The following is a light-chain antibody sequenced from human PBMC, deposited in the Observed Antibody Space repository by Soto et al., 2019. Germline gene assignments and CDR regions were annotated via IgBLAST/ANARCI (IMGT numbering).Light chain of an antibody. V-gene: IGKV1-39*01. Sequence: DIQMTQSPSSLSASVGDRVTLTCRASQSISSYLNWYQQKPGKAPNLVIYAASNLQSGVPSRFSGSGSGTDFTLTISSLRPEDFATYYCQQSYSTPRTFGQGTKVEIK. CDR2: AAS. CDR3: QQSYSTPRT. CDR1: QSISSY. J-gene: IGKJ1*01.